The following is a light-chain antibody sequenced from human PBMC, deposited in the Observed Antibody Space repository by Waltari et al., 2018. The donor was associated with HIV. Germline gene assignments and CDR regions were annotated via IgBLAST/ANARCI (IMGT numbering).Light chain of an antibody. CDR1: SGDVGVYTY. CDR3: SSYTSSSTRV. V-gene: IGLV2-14*01. J-gene: IGLJ1*01. CDR2: DVS. Sequence: QSALTQPASVSGSPGQSITISCTGTSGDVGVYTYVSWYQQHPGKAPKLIIYDVSNRPSGVSNRFSGSKSGNTASLTISGLQTEDEADYYCSSYTSSSTRVFGTGTKVTVL.